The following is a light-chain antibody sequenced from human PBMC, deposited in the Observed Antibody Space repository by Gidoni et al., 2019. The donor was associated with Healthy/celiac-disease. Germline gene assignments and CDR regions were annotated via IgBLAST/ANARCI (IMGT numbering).Light chain of an antibody. V-gene: IGKV3-15*01. CDR1: QSVSSN. CDR2: GAS. J-gene: IGKJ3*01. CDR3: QQYNNWLGT. Sequence: EIVMTQSPATLSVPPGERATLSCRAGQSVSSNLAWYQQKPGQAPRLLIYGASTRATVIPARFSGSGSGTEFTLTISSLQSEDFAVYNCQQYNNWLGTFXHXTKVDIK.